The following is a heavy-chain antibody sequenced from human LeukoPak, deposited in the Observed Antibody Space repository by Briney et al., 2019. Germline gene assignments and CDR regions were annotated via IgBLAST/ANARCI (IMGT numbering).Heavy chain of an antibody. D-gene: IGHD4-17*01. CDR3: ARSAIADMTTVNNWFDP. J-gene: IGHJ5*02. CDR1: GYSFTSYW. V-gene: IGHV5-51*01. Sequence: GESLKISCKGSGYSFTSYWIGWVRQMPGKGLEWMGIIYPGDSDTRYSPSFQGQVTISADKSISTAYLQWSSLKASDTAMYYCARSAIADMTTVNNWFDPWGQGTLVTVSS. CDR2: IYPGDSDT.